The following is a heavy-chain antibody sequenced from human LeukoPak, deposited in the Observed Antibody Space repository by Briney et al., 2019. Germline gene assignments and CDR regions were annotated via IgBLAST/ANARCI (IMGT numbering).Heavy chain of an antibody. V-gene: IGHV3-21*01. D-gene: IGHD3-10*01. CDR3: ARDSVTMVRGVYVYFDY. CDR2: ISSSSSYI. Sequence: NAEGSLRLSCAASGFTFSSYSMNWVRQAPGKGLEWVSSISSSSSYIYYADSVKGRFTISRDNAKNSLYLQMNSLRAEDTAVYYCARDSVTMVRGVYVYFDYWGQGTLVTVSS. J-gene: IGHJ4*02. CDR1: GFTFSSYS.